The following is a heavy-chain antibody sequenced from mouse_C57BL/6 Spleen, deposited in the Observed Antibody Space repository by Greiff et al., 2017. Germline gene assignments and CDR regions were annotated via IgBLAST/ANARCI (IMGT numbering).Heavy chain of an antibody. V-gene: IGHV1-7*01. CDR1: GYTFTSYW. J-gene: IGHJ2*01. CDR2: INPSSGYT. Sequence: VKLQQSGAELAKPGASVKLSCKASGYTFTSYWMHWVKQRPGQGLEWIGYINPSSGYTKYNQKFKDKATLTADKSSRTAYMQLSSLTYEDSAVYYCAREGTTAPHFDYWGQGTTLTVSS. D-gene: IGHD1-2*01. CDR3: AREGTTAPHFDY.